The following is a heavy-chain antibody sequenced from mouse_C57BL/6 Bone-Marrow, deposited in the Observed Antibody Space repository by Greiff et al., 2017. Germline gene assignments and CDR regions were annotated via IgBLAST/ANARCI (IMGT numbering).Heavy chain of an antibody. CDR3: TRGDYTWFAY. Sequence: LQESGAELVRPGASVTLSCKASGYTFTDYEMHWVKQTPVHGLEWIGAIDPETGGTAYNQKFKGKAILTADKSSSTAYMELRSLTSEDSAVYYCTRGDYTWFAYWGQGTLVTVSA. V-gene: IGHV1-15*01. CDR2: IDPETGGT. D-gene: IGHD2-12*01. CDR1: GYTFTDYE. J-gene: IGHJ3*01.